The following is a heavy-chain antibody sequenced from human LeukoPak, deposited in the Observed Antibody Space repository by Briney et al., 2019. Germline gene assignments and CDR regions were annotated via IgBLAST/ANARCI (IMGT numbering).Heavy chain of an antibody. CDR1: GFTFSSYA. CDR3: ARDGFLGPVTAYLDY. Sequence: GGSLRLSCAASGFTFSSYAMHWVRQAPGKGLVWVSRVKNDGSSSSYADSVKGRFTISRDNVRNTLYLQMNSLRAEDTAVYYCARDGFLGPVTAYLDYWGQGTPVTVSS. J-gene: IGHJ4*02. D-gene: IGHD2-21*02. V-gene: IGHV3-74*01. CDR2: VKNDGSSS.